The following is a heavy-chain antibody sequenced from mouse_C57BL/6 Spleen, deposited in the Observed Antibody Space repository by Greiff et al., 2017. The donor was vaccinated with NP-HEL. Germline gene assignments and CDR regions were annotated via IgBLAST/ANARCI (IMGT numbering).Heavy chain of an antibody. D-gene: IGHD1-1*01. Sequence: QVQLQQPGAELVKPGASVKMSCKASGYTFTSYWITWVKQRPGQGLEWIGDIYPGSGSTNYNEKFKSKATLTVDTSSSTAYMQLSSLTSEDSAVYYCARSEGTTVVEGLDYWGQGTTLTVSS. V-gene: IGHV1-55*01. CDR1: GYTFTSYW. J-gene: IGHJ2*01. CDR2: IYPGSGST. CDR3: ARSEGTTVVEGLDY.